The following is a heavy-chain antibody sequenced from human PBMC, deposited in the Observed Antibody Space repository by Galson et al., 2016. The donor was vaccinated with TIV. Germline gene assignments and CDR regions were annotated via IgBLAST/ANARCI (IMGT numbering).Heavy chain of an antibody. V-gene: IGHV1-69*13. CDR2: IIPLFGEA. D-gene: IGHD3-22*01. CDR3: ARGRGIHDSSGYFLFDH. J-gene: IGHJ5*02. Sequence: SVKVSCKASGDTFSSFVISWVLQAPGQGLEWMGGIIPLFGEAHYAQKFQGRVTISADESTTTAYLELSSLRSEDTAVYYCARGRGIHDSSGYFLFDHWGQGTLVTVSS. CDR1: GDTFSSFV.